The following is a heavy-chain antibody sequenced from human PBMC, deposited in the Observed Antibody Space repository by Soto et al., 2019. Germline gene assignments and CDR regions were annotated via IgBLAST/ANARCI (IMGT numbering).Heavy chain of an antibody. CDR2: IIPIFGTA. D-gene: IGHD3-22*01. CDR3: AKYYYDSSGYYSDYYYGMDV. Sequence: GASVKVSCKASGGTFSSYAISWVRQAPGQGLEWMGGIIPIFGTANYAQKFQGRVTITADESTNTAYMELSSLRSEDTAVYYCAKYYYDSSGYYSDYYYGMDVWGQGTTVTVSS. CDR1: GGTFSSYA. J-gene: IGHJ6*02. V-gene: IGHV1-69*13.